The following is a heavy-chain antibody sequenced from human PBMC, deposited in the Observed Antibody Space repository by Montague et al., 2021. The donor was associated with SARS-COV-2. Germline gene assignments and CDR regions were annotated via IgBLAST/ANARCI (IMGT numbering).Heavy chain of an antibody. CDR3: ARQRGSPTIAYYFDF. CDR2: IYYSGTT. D-gene: IGHD1-26*01. Sequence: SETLSLTCTVSGGTISSYYWSWVRQAPGKGLEWIGFIYYSGTTDYNPSLNSRVTLSVDTSKNQFFLELRSVTPADTAFYYCARQRGSPTIAYYFDFWGHGTLVTVSS. J-gene: IGHJ4*01. CDR1: GGTISSYY. V-gene: IGHV4-59*13.